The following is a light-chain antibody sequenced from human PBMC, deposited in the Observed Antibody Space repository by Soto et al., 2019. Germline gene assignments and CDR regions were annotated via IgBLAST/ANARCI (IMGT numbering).Light chain of an antibody. CDR1: SSEVGRYKV. CDR2: EVS. CDR3: SSYTSSSTRV. Sequence: QSALTQPASVSGSPGQSITISCTGTSSEVGRYKVVSWYQQHPGKAPKLMISEVSNRPSGVSNRFSGSKFGNTASLTISGLQAEDEADYYCSSYTSSSTRVFGTGTKVTVL. J-gene: IGLJ1*01. V-gene: IGLV2-14*02.